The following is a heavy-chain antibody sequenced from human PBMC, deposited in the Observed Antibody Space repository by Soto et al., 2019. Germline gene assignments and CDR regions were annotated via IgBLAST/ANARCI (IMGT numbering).Heavy chain of an antibody. CDR2: ISAYNGNT. CDR1: GYTFTSYG. J-gene: IGHJ4*02. CDR3: ARNTDKGSLFFASQWPLDY. D-gene: IGHD2-21*01. V-gene: IGHV1-18*01. Sequence: GASVKVSCKASGYTFTSYGISWVRQAPGQGLEWMGWISAYNGNTNYAQKLQGRVTMTTDTSTSTAYMELRSLRSDDTAVYNCARNTDKGSLFFASQWPLDYGGQEPLVTVSS.